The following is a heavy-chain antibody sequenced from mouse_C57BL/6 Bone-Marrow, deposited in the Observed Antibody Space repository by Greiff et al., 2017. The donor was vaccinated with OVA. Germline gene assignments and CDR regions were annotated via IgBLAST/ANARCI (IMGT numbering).Heavy chain of an antibody. CDR1: GFSLTSYG. J-gene: IGHJ4*01. CDR2: IWSGGST. V-gene: IGHV2-2*01. Sequence: VQVVESGPGLVQPSQSLSITCTVSGFSLTSYGVHWVRQSPGKGLEWLGVIWSGGSTDYNAAFISRLSISKDNSKSQVFFKMNSLQADDTAIYYCARKDITTVVAGSYYAMDYWGQGTSVTVSS. CDR3: ARKDITTVVAGSYYAMDY. D-gene: IGHD1-1*01.